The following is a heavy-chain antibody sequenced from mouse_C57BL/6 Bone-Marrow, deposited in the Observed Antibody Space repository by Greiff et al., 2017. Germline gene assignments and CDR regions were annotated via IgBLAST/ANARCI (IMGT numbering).Heavy chain of an antibody. CDR3: ARYPFAY. Sequence: QVQLQQSGAELARPGASVLLSCKASGYTFTSYGLSLVKLRTGQGLVLIGETYTRSGNTYYNEKFKGKATLTADKSSSTAYMELRSLTSEDSAVYFCARYPFAYWGQGTLVTVSA. CDR2: TYTRSGNT. CDR1: GYTFTSYG. J-gene: IGHJ3*01. V-gene: IGHV1-81*01.